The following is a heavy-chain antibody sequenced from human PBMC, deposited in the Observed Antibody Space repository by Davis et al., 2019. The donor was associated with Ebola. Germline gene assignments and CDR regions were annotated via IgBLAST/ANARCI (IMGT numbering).Heavy chain of an antibody. CDR3: ARARGYCSGGSCWGYYYGMDV. CDR2: IIPILGIA. V-gene: IGHV1-69*02. Sequence: AASVKVSCKASGGTFSSYTISWVRQAPGQGLEWMGRIIPILGIANYAQKFQGRVTITADKSTSTAYMELSSLRSEDTAVYYCARARGYCSGGSCWGYYYGMDVWGQGTTVTVSS. D-gene: IGHD2-15*01. J-gene: IGHJ6*02. CDR1: GGTFSSYT.